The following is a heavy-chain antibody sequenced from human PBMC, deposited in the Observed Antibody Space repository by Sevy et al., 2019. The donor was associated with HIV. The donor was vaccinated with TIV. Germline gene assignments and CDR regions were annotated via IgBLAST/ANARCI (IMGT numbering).Heavy chain of an antibody. Sequence: ASVKVSCKASGYTFSTYDINWLRQTVGRGFEWMGWMNPNSGNTGYAHKFQGRVMMTRNTSITTAYMELSGLTSEETAVYYCTRVRAANNYDMSVSMAYNWFDPWGQGTLVTVSS. J-gene: IGHJ5*02. CDR2: MNPNSGNT. D-gene: IGHD3-16*01. CDR3: TRVRAANNYDMSVSMAYNWFDP. CDR1: GYTFSTYD. V-gene: IGHV1-8*01.